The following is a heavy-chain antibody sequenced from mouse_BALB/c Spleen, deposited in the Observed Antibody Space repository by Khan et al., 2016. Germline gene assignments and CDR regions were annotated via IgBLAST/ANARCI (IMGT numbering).Heavy chain of an antibody. J-gene: IGHJ1*01. CDR1: GYTFTNYW. Sequence: QVQLQQCGAELVRPGTSVKISCKASGYTFTNYWLGWVKQRPGHGLEWIGDIYTGGGYTNYNEKFKGKATLTADTSSSTAYMQLSSLTSEDSAVYFCARFYYGSSYLYFDVWGAGTTVTVSS. V-gene: IGHV1-63*02. CDR3: ARFYYGSSYLYFDV. D-gene: IGHD1-1*01. CDR2: IYTGGGYT.